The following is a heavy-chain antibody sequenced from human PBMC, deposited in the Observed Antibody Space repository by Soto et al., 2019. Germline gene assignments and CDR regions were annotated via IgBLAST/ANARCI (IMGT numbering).Heavy chain of an antibody. CDR3: ARDGGYDILTGYRDAFDI. V-gene: IGHV4-34*01. CDR2: INHSGST. CDR1: GGSFSGYY. J-gene: IGHJ3*02. D-gene: IGHD3-9*01. Sequence: SETLSLTCAVYGGSFSGYYWSWIRQLPGKGLEWIGEINHSGSTNYNPSLKSRVTISVDTSKNQFSLKLSSVTAADTAVYYCARDGGYDILTGYRDAFDIWGQGTMVTVSS.